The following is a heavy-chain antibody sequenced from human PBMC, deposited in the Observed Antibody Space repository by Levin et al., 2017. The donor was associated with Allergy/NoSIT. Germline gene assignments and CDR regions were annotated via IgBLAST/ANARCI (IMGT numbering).Heavy chain of an antibody. CDR2: IYYSGST. CDR3: AREGDPSNFDY. Sequence: AGGSLRLSCTVSGGSISSYYWSWIRQPPGKGLEWIGYIYYSGSTNYNPSLKSRVTISVDTSKNQFSLKLSSVTAADTAVYYCAREGDPSNFDYWGQGTLVTVSS. V-gene: IGHV4-59*01. J-gene: IGHJ4*02. CDR1: GGSISSYY. D-gene: IGHD2-21*02.